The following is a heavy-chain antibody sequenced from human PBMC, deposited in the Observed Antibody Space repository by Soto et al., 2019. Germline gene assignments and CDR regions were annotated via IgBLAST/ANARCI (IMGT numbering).Heavy chain of an antibody. D-gene: IGHD6-13*01. CDR1: GGTFSSYT. CDR3: ARGFVAGSSWRRDY. J-gene: IGHJ4*02. Sequence: QVQLVQSGAEVKKPGSSVKVSCKASGGTFSSYTISWVRQAPGQGLEWMGRIIPILGIANYAQKFQGRVTITADKSTSTAYMELCSLRSEDTAVYYCARGFVAGSSWRRDYWGQGTLVTVSS. CDR2: IIPILGIA. V-gene: IGHV1-69*02.